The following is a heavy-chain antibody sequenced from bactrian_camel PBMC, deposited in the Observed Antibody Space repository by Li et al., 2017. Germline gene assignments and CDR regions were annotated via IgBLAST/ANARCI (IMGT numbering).Heavy chain of an antibody. D-gene: IGHD3*01. J-gene: IGHJ4*01. CDR1: GYDGTMYC. V-gene: IGHV3S53*01. CDR2: IRTGV. Sequence: HVQLVESGGGSVQAGGSLRLSCAASGYDGTMYCVAWFRQVPGKQREEVATIRTGVVDSVKGRFTVSRDNANNTVNLMMNSLKIEDTAVYYCALGSSRQATMTARGKGTQVTVS.